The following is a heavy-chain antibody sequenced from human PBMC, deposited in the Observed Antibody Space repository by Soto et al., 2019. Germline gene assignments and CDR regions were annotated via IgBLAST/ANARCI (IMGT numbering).Heavy chain of an antibody. CDR3: ARERRDYYDSSGYYLDY. V-gene: IGHV3-33*01. Sequence: QVQLVESGGGVVQPGRSLRLSCAASGFTFSSYGMHWVRQAPGKGLEWVAVIWYDGSNKYYADSVKGRFTISRDNSKNTLDLQMNSLRAEDTAVYYCARERRDYYDSSGYYLDYWGQGTLVTVSS. CDR2: IWYDGSNK. D-gene: IGHD3-22*01. J-gene: IGHJ4*02. CDR1: GFTFSSYG.